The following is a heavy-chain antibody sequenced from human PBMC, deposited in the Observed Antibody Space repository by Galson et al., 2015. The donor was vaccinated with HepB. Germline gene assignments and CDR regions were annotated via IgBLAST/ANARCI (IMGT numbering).Heavy chain of an antibody. D-gene: IGHD3-16*01. J-gene: IGHJ4*02. CDR1: GFTFSSYA. V-gene: IGHV3-30*04. Sequence: SLRLSCAASGFTFSSYAMHWVRQAPGKGLEWVAVISYDGSNKYYADSVKGRFTISRDNSKNTLYLQMNSLRAEDTAVYYCARGGPRGSYTPGLFDYWGQGTLVTVSS. CDR2: ISYDGSNK. CDR3: ARGGPRGSYTPGLFDY.